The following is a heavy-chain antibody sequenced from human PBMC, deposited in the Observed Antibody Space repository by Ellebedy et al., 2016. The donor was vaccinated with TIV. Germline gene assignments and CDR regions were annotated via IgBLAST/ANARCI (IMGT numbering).Heavy chain of an antibody. CDR1: GGSVSSGSYY. D-gene: IGHD4-11*01. Sequence: SETLSLTXTVSGGSVSSGSYYWSWIRQPPGKGLEWIGYIYYSGSTNYNPSLKSRVTISVDTSKNQFSLKLSSVTAADTAVYYCARETTVTTALTNWGQGTLVTVSS. J-gene: IGHJ4*02. CDR3: ARETTVTTALTN. V-gene: IGHV4-61*01. CDR2: IYYSGST.